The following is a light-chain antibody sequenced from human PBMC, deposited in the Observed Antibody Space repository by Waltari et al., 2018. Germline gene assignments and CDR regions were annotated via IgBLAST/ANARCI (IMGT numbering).Light chain of an antibody. V-gene: IGKV3-15*01. CDR1: ESVSGN. CDR3: QQSNNWPYT. CDR2: GAS. J-gene: IGKJ2*01. Sequence: EIVMTQSPATLSVSPGERVTLSCRASESVSGNLVWYQQKVGQAPRLLIYGASTRATGIPARFSGSWSGTEFTLTISSLRSEDFAVYYCQQSNNWPYTFGQGTELEIK.